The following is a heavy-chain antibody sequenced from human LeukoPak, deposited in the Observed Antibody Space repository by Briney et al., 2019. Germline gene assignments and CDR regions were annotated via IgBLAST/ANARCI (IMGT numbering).Heavy chain of an antibody. CDR2: INPNSGGT. CDR1: GYTFTGYY. D-gene: IGHD3-22*01. CDR3: ARVYDSSGYYSSYFDY. V-gene: IGHV1-2*02. J-gene: IGHJ4*02. Sequence: GASVKVSCKASGYTFTGYYMHWVRQAPGQGLEWMGWINPNSGGTNYAQKFQGRDTMTRDTSISTAYMELSRLRSDDTAVYYCARVYDSSGYYSSYFDYWGQGTLVTVSS.